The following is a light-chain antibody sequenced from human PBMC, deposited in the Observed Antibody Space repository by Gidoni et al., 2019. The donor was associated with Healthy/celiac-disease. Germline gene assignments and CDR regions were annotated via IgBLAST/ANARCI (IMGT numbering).Light chain of an antibody. J-gene: IGKJ5*01. V-gene: IGKV1-33*01. Sequence: DIQMTQSPSSLSASVGDRVTITCQASQDISNYLNWYQQKPGKAPKLLIYDASNLETGVPSRFSGSGSGPDFTFTISSLQPDAIATSYCQQYDTLPITFGQGTRLEIQ. CDR2: DAS. CDR3: QQYDTLPIT. CDR1: QDISNY.